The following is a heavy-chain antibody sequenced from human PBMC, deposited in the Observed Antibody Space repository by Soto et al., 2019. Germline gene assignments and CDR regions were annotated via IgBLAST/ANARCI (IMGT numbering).Heavy chain of an antibody. CDR3: AEAVGGSRGLKTDDFDY. CDR1: GFTFSSYA. V-gene: IGHV3-23*01. Sequence: EVQLLESGGGLVQPGGSLRLSCAASGFTFSSYAMSWVRQAPGKGLEWVSAISGSGGSTYYADSVKGRFTISRDNSKNTLYLQMNSLRAEDTAVYYCAEAVGGSRGLKTDDFDYWGQGTLVTVSS. D-gene: IGHD6-19*01. J-gene: IGHJ4*02. CDR2: ISGSGGST.